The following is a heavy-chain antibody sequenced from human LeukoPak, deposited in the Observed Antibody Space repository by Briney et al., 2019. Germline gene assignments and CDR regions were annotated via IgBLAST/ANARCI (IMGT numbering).Heavy chain of an antibody. CDR1: GLTYSIYN. CDR3: AKSESGYRY. V-gene: IGHV3-48*01. D-gene: IGHD3-3*01. Sequence: GGSLRLSRAASGLTYSIYNMNWATHARGKGLEWLSYISSSGSTIYYADSVKGRLTVSRDNANNSLSLQMNSLRAEDTAVYYCAKSESGYRYWGQGTLVTVSS. CDR2: ISSSGSTI. J-gene: IGHJ4*02.